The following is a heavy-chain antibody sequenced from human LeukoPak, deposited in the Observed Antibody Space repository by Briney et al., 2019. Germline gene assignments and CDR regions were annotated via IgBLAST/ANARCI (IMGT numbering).Heavy chain of an antibody. CDR3: ARVRYCSSTSYYYFDY. D-gene: IGHD2-2*01. V-gene: IGHV3-74*01. Sequence: GGSLRLSCAASGFTFSSYWMHWVRQAPGKGLVWVSRINSDGSSTSYADSVKGRFTISRDNAKNTLYLQMNSLRAEDTAVYYCARVRYCSSTSYYYFDYWGQGTLVTVSS. J-gene: IGHJ4*02. CDR2: INSDGSST. CDR1: GFTFSSYW.